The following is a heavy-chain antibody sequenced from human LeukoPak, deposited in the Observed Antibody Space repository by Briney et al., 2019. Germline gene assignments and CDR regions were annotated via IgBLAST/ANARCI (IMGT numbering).Heavy chain of an antibody. V-gene: IGHV3-23*01. CDR3: AKDQYRDYFRGADY. CDR1: GFTFSDYS. CDR2: IRGDGATK. J-gene: IGHJ4*02. D-gene: IGHD2/OR15-2a*01. Sequence: PGGSLRLSCAASGFTFSDYSMIWVRQAPGKGLEWVSAIRGDGATKFYADSVKGRFTVSRDNSKNTLYLQMNSLRAEDTAVYYCAKDQYRDYFRGADYWGQGTLVTVSS.